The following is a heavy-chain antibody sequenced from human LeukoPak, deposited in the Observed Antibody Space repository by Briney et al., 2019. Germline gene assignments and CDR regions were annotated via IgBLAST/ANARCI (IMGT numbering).Heavy chain of an antibody. J-gene: IGHJ6*02. CDR1: GFTFSSYA. CDR2: ISGSGGST. D-gene: IGHD6-19*01. CDR3: AKALGQWLVSGNGVDV. V-gene: IGHV3-23*01. Sequence: PGGSLRLSCAASGFTFSSYAMSWVRQAPGKGLEWVSAISGSGGSTYYADSVKGRFTISRDNSKNTVYLQMNSLRAEDTAVYYCAKALGQWLVSGNGVDVWGQGTRSPSP.